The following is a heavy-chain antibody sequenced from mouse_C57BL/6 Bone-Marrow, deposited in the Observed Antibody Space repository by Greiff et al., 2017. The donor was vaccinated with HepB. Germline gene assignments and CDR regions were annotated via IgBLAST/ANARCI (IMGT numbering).Heavy chain of an antibody. J-gene: IGHJ3*01. CDR1: GYTYTTYP. Sequence: VKVVASGAELVKPGASVKMSCKASGYTYTTYPIEWMKQNHGKSLEWIGNFYTYNDDTKYNEKFKGKATLTVEKSSSTFYFELSRLTSDDSAVYYCAINWAWFAYWGQGTLVTVSA. CDR3: AINWAWFAY. D-gene: IGHD4-1*01. CDR2: FYTYNDDT. V-gene: IGHV1-47*01.